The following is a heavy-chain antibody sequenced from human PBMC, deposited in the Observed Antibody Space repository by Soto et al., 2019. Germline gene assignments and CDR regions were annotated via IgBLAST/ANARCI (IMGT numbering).Heavy chain of an antibody. J-gene: IGHJ6*02. Sequence: PGESLKISCKGSGYSFTSYWISWVRQMPGKGLEWMGRIDPSDSYTNYSPSFQGHVTISADKSISTAYLQWSSLKASDTAMYYCAGLAGYSSPSYYYYGMDVWGQGTTVTVSS. CDR1: GYSFTSYW. V-gene: IGHV5-10-1*01. CDR3: AGLAGYSSPSYYYYGMDV. CDR2: IDPSDSYT. D-gene: IGHD6-6*01.